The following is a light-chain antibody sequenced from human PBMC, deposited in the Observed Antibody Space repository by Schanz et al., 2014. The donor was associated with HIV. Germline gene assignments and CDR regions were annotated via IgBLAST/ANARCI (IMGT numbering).Light chain of an antibody. V-gene: IGLV1-44*01. CDR3: AAWDDSLV. CDR2: RNN. CDR1: SSNIGSNT. Sequence: QSVLAQPPSASGTPGQRVTISCSGSSSNIGSNTVNWYQQLPGTAPKLLIYRNNQRPSGVPDRFSGSKSGTSASLAISGLRSEDEGDYYCAAWDDSLVFGGGTKLTVL. J-gene: IGLJ2*01.